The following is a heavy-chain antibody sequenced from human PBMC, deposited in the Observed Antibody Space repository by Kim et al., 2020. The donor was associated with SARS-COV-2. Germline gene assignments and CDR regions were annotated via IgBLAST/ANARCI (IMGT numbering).Heavy chain of an antibody. J-gene: IGHJ3*02. Sequence: GGSLRLSCVASGFTFSDFGMCWVRQAPGKGLEWVSGISGSGGSAYYADSVKGRFTISRDNSKNTLTLQVNSLRADDSGVYYCARAYSGTDYAMGDDALD. CDR3: ARAYSGTDYAMGDDALD. D-gene: IGHD1-26*01. CDR2: ISGSGGSA. CDR1: GFTFSDFG. V-gene: IGHV3-23*01.